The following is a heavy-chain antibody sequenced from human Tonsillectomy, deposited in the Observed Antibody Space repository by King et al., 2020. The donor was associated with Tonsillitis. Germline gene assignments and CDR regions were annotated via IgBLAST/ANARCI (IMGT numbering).Heavy chain of an antibody. D-gene: IGHD6-19*01. Sequence: VQLVEAGGGLVQPGGSLRLSCAASGFTFSSYAMSWFRQAPGKGLEWGSAISGSGGSTYYPDYVKGRFTISRDNSKSTLYLQMNSLRAEDTAVYYCAKGSWQWLAKYFQHWGQGTLVTVSS. CDR2: ISGSGGST. J-gene: IGHJ1*01. V-gene: IGHV3-23*04. CDR3: AKGSWQWLAKYFQH. CDR1: GFTFSSYA.